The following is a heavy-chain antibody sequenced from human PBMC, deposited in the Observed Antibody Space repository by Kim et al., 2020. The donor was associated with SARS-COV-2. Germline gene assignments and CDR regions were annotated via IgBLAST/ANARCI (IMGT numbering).Heavy chain of an antibody. V-gene: IGHV4-4*02. Sequence: SETLSLTCAVSGGSFSSSSCWSWVRQPPGKGPEWIGEIDHSGTTNYNPSLKSRVSISVDESNTQFSLRLKSVTAADTAVYYCARGVISAWTPRPWFDSWG. D-gene: IGHD3-16*02. CDR3: ARGVISAWTPRPWFDS. J-gene: IGHJ5*01. CDR1: GGSFSSSSC. CDR2: IDHSGTT.